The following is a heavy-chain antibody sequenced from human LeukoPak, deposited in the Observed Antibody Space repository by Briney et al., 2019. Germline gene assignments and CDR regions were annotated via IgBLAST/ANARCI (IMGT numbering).Heavy chain of an antibody. V-gene: IGHV4-59*01. Sequence: SETLSLTCTVSDDSISGYYWNWIRQPPGKELEWIGYIYYSGSSNYNPSLKSRVTISVDTSKNQFSLKLSSVTAADTAVYHCARVPRSYYYYYYMDVWGKGTTVTVSS. CDR3: ARVPRSYYYYYYMDV. J-gene: IGHJ6*03. CDR1: DDSISGYY. CDR2: IYYSGSS.